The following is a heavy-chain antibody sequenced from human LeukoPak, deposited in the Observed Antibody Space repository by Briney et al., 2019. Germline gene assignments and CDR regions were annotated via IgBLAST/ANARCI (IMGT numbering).Heavy chain of an antibody. D-gene: IGHD1-26*01. J-gene: IGHJ4*02. CDR2: IRYDGSNK. V-gene: IGHV3-30*02. CDR1: GFTFSDYY. Sequence: GGSLRLSCAASGFTFSDYYMSWVRQAPGKGLEWVAFIRYDGSNKYYADSVKGRFTISRDNSKNTLYLQMNSLRAEDTAVYYCAKDRGDSGSYLSDPYFDYWGQGTLVTVSS. CDR3: AKDRGDSGSYLSDPYFDY.